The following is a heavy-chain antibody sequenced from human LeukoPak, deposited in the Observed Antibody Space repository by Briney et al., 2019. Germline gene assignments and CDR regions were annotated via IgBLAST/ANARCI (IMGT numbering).Heavy chain of an antibody. D-gene: IGHD5-12*01. J-gene: IGHJ4*02. V-gene: IGHV3-30*04. CDR2: ISYDGSSK. Sequence: GGSLRLSCAASGFTFSTYAMHWVRQAPGKGLEWVAVISYDGSSKYYADSVKGRFTISRDNAKNTVHLQMNSLRVEDTAIYFCAGAYSAYDPFDYWGQGILVTVSS. CDR1: GFTFSTYA. CDR3: AGAYSAYDPFDY.